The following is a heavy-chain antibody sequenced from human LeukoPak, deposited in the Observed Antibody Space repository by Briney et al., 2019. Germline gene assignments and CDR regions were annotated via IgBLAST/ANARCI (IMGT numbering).Heavy chain of an antibody. J-gene: IGHJ5*02. CDR2: MNPNSGNT. CDR3: ARALDRIAAAGFDP. Sequence: ASVKVSCKASGYTFTSYDINWVRQATGQGLEWMGWMNPNSGNTGYAQKFQGRVTMTRNTSISTAYMELSSLRSEDTAVYYCARALDRIAAAGFDPCGQGTLVTVSS. V-gene: IGHV1-8*01. D-gene: IGHD6-13*01. CDR1: GYTFTSYD.